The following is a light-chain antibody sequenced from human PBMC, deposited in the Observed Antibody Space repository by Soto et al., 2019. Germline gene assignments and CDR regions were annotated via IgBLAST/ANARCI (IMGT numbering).Light chain of an antibody. CDR2: KDS. Sequence: SYELTQPPSVSVSPGQTARITCSGDALPKQYAYWYQRKPGQAPVLVIYKDSERPSGIPERFSGSSSGTTVTLTISGVQAEDEADYYCQSADSSGTYNVVFGGGTKLTVL. CDR3: QSADSSGTYNVV. V-gene: IGLV3-25*03. CDR1: ALPKQY. J-gene: IGLJ2*01.